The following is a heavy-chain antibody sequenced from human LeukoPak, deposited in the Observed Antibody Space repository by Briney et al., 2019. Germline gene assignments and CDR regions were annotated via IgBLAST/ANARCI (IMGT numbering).Heavy chain of an antibody. D-gene: IGHD3-22*01. CDR2: ISSSSSTI. V-gene: IGHV3-48*01. Sequence: GGSLRLSCAASGFTFSSYSMNWVRQAPGKGLEWVSYISSSSSTIYYADSVKGRFTISRDNAKNSLYLQMNSLRAEDTAVYYCARGQAYYDSSGLDYWGQGTLVTVSS. CDR3: ARGQAYYDSSGLDY. J-gene: IGHJ4*02. CDR1: GFTFSSYS.